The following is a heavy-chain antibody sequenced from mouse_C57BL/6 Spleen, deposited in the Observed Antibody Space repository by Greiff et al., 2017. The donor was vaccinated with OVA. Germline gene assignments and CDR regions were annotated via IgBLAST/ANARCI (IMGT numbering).Heavy chain of an antibody. CDR1: GYTFTDYN. CDR3: ARNWGITTVVEGYAMDY. CDR2: INPNNGGT. V-gene: IGHV1-18*01. Sequence: VQLQQSGPELVKPGASVKIPCKASGYTFTDYNMDWVKQSHGKSLEWIGDINPNNGGTIYNQKFKGKATLTVDKSSSTAYMELRSLTSEDTAVYYCARNWGITTVVEGYAMDYWGQGTSVTVSS. J-gene: IGHJ4*01. D-gene: IGHD1-1*01.